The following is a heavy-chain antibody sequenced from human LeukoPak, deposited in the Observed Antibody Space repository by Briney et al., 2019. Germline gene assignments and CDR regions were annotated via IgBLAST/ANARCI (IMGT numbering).Heavy chain of an antibody. CDR3: ARDKEGGHINFDY. V-gene: IGHV3-7*05. J-gene: IGHJ4*02. Sequence: QPGGSLRLSCAASGFTFSRFWMGWVRQAPGKGLEWVANIKPDGSEKNYGDSVRGRFTISRDNARNSLYLQMNSLRAEDTAVYFCARDKEGGHINFDYWGQGTLVTVSS. CDR1: GFTFSRFW. D-gene: IGHD2-15*01. CDR2: IKPDGSEK.